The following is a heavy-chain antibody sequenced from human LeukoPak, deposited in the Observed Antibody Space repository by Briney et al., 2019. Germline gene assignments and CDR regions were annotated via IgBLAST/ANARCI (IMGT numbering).Heavy chain of an antibody. V-gene: IGHV1-69*06. D-gene: IGHD2-2*02. J-gene: IGHJ4*02. CDR2: IIPIFGTA. Sequence: SVKVSCKASGGTFSSYAISWVRQAPGQGLEWMGGIIPIFGTAIYAQKFQGRVTMTEDTSTDTAYMELSSLRSEDTAVYYCATDPAVRYCSSTSCYSVDYWGQGTLVTVSS. CDR3: ATDPAVRYCSSTSCYSVDY. CDR1: GGTFSSYA.